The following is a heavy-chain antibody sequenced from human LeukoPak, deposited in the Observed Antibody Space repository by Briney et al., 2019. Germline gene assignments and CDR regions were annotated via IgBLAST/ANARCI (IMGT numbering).Heavy chain of an antibody. CDR3: ARTSGSGSYSFAFDI. CDR1: GGSISSYY. J-gene: IGHJ3*02. D-gene: IGHD3-10*01. V-gene: IGHV4-59*12. Sequence: PSETLSLTCTVSGGSISSYYWSWIRQPPGKGLEWIGYIYYSGSTNYNPSLKSRVTISVDTSKNQFSLKLSSVTAADTAVYYCARTSGSGSYSFAFDIWGQGTMVTVSS. CDR2: IYYSGST.